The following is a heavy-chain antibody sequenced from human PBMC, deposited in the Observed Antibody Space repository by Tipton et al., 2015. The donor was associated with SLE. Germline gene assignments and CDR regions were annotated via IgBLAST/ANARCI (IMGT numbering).Heavy chain of an antibody. V-gene: IGHV4-31*03. CDR2: IYYSGGT. CDR3: ARGHPFDY. J-gene: IGHJ4*02. CDR1: GDSISNGRHY. Sequence: TLSLTCTVSGDSISNGRHYWNWIRQHPGKGLEWIGYIYYSGGTYSNPSLNSRVTISVDTSKNQFSLNLRSFTAADTAVYYCARGHPFDYWGQGMWVSVSS.